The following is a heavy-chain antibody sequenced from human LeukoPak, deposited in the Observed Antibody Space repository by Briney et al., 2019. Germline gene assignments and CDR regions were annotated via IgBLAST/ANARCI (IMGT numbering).Heavy chain of an antibody. Sequence: GGCLRLSCAASGFSFSDYWMSWVRQAPGKGLEWVASIKTDGSAKYYVDSVKGRFTISRDNAKNSLYLQMNNLRAEDTAVYYCARDPESRNGRDGLDYWGQGTLATVCS. D-gene: IGHD1-1*01. J-gene: IGHJ4*02. CDR1: GFSFSDYW. CDR2: IKTDGSAK. CDR3: ARDPESRNGRDGLDY. V-gene: IGHV3-7*01.